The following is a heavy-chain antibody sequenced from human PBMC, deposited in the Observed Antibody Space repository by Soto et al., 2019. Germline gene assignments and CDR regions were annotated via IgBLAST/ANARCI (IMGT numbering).Heavy chain of an antibody. CDR3: ARYPSYRPHFDY. CDR1: GGSISSSSYY. J-gene: IGHJ4*02. CDR2: IYYSGST. D-gene: IGHD3-16*02. Sequence: SETLSLTCTVSGGSISSSSYYRGWIRQPPGKGLEWIGSIYYSGSTYYNPSLKSRVTISVDTSKNQFSLKLSSVTAADTAVYYCARYPSYRPHFDYWGQGTLVTVSS. V-gene: IGHV4-39*01.